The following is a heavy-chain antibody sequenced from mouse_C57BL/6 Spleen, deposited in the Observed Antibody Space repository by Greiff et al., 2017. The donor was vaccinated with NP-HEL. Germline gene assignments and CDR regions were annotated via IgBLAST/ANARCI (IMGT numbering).Heavy chain of an antibody. D-gene: IGHD2-4*01. CDR1: GSSITSGYA. J-gene: IGHJ3*01. Sequence: EVQLQQSGPGMVKPSQSLSLTCTVTGSSITSGYAWHWIRHFPGNKLEWMGYISYSGSTNYNPSLKSRISITHDTSKNHFFLKLNSVTTEDTATYYCARGGMDYPAWCAYWGQGTLVTVSA. CDR3: ARGGMDYPAWCAY. V-gene: IGHV3-1*01. CDR2: ISYSGST.